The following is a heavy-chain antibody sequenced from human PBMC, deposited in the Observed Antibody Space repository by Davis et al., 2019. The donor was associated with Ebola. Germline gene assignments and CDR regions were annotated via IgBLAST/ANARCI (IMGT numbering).Heavy chain of an antibody. CDR3: ARSGLSFGVVKYHYGMDV. J-gene: IGHJ6*04. CDR1: VTAFPSYA. Sequence: PGGFLRPPFPHPVTAFPSYAMTCARQAPGKLLEWVSAISCSGGTTYYAGSVKVRFTVSRDNSKKTMYLQMNSLRAEDTAVYYCARSGLSFGVVKYHYGMDVWGKGTTVNVTS. V-gene: IGHV3-23*01. CDR2: ISCSGGTT. D-gene: IGHD3-3*01.